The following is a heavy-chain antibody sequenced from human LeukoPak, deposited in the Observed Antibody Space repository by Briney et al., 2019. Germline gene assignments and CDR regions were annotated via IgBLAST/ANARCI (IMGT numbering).Heavy chain of an antibody. CDR2: ISWNSGSI. D-gene: IGHD3-10*01. J-gene: IGHJ6*03. Sequence: GGSLRLSCAASGFTFDDYAMHWVRQASGKGLEWVSGISWNSGSIGYADSVKGRFTISRDNAKNSLYLQMNSLRAEDTAVYYCARVGTMVRGVIIYYYYYMDVWGKGTTVTISS. V-gene: IGHV3-9*01. CDR3: ARVGTMVRGVIIYYYYYMDV. CDR1: GFTFDDYA.